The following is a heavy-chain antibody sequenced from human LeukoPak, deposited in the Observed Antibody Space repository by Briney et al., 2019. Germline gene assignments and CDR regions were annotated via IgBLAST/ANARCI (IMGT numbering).Heavy chain of an antibody. Sequence: PGGSLRLSCAASGFSFSDYWMIWVRQAPGKGPEWVANIKQDGSETYYLDSVKGRFTISRDNARNLLFLQMNSLRAEDTAVYYCSNGIHGTSYWGQGTLVTVSS. J-gene: IGHJ4*02. CDR1: GFSFSDYW. V-gene: IGHV3-7*01. D-gene: IGHD4/OR15-4a*01. CDR3: SNGIHGTSY. CDR2: IKQDGSET.